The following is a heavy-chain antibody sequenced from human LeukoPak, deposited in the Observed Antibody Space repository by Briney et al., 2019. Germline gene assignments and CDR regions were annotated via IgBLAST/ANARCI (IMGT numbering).Heavy chain of an antibody. V-gene: IGHV3-23*01. J-gene: IGHJ6*03. CDR1: GFTFSSNP. CDR2: ISGSGGST. Sequence: VYLGGSLRLSFAASGFTFSSNPISWVRQAPGKGLEWASPISGSGGSTYSADSVRGRFTISRDNAKNSLYLQMNSLRAEDTAVYYCASDGLKWDQSYYYMDVWGKGTTVTVSS. D-gene: IGHD1-26*01. CDR3: ASDGLKWDQSYYYMDV.